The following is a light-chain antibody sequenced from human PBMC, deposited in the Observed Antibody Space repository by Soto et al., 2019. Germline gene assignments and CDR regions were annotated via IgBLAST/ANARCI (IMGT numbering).Light chain of an antibody. CDR2: GAS. CDR1: QSVSRSY. CDR3: QQYGSSPLT. Sequence: DIVLTQSPGTLSLSPGDTATLSCRASQSVSRSYLDWYQQKPGQAPRLLIYGASIRATGIPDRFSGSGSGTDFTLTISRLEPEDFAVYYCQQYGSSPLTFGGGTKVEIK. J-gene: IGKJ4*01. V-gene: IGKV3-20*01.